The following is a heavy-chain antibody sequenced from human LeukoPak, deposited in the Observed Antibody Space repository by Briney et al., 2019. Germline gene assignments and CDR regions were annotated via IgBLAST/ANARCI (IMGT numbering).Heavy chain of an antibody. Sequence: PGGSLRLPCAASGFTFSSYGMHWVRQAPGKGLEWVAVIWYNGSNKYYADSVKGRFTISRDNSKNTLYLQMNSLRAEDTAVYYCAKVVGSSNAFDIWGQGTMVTVSS. J-gene: IGHJ3*02. CDR2: IWYNGSNK. D-gene: IGHD1-26*01. CDR1: GFTFSSYG. V-gene: IGHV3-33*06. CDR3: AKVVGSSNAFDI.